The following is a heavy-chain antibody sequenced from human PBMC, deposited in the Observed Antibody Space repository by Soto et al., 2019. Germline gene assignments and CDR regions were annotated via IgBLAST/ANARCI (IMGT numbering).Heavy chain of an antibody. CDR3: ARGPPN. Sequence: QVQLQESGPGLVKPSQTLSLTCTVSGGSISSGGYYWSWFRQHPAKGQGWIVYIYYSGGTYYNPSLKSRVNISVDTSKTQYSLKLVSVTAAHTAVYYCARGPPNWGQGTLVTVSS. CDR2: IYYSGGT. J-gene: IGHJ4*02. CDR1: GGSISSGGYY. V-gene: IGHV4-31*03.